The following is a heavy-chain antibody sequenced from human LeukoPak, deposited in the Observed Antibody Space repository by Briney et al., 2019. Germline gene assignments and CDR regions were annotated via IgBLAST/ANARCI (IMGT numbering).Heavy chain of an antibody. CDR2: ISLTGLT. Sequence: SETLPLTCGVSGGSISNTNWWSWVRQPPGQGLEWIGEISLTGLTHYNPSLESRVTVSLDKSKNQLSLNLTSVTAADTAVYYCSRENGAFSPFGYWGQGTLVTVLS. D-gene: IGHD2-8*01. CDR3: SRENGAFSPFGY. V-gene: IGHV4-4*02. J-gene: IGHJ4*02. CDR1: GGSISNTNW.